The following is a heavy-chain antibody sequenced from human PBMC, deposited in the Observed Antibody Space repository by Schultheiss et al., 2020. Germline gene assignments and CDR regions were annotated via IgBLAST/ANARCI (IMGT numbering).Heavy chain of an antibody. D-gene: IGHD3-22*01. Sequence: WGSMRLACAASRFTFSSYGMHWVRQAPGKGLEWVAVIWYDGSNKYYADSVKGRFTISRDNSKNTLYLQMNSLRAEDTAVYYCARDYYDSSGRNDAFDIWGTGTMVTVAS. CDR2: IWYDGSNK. V-gene: IGHV3-33*01. CDR3: ARDYYDSSGRNDAFDI. J-gene: IGHJ3*02. CDR1: RFTFSSYG.